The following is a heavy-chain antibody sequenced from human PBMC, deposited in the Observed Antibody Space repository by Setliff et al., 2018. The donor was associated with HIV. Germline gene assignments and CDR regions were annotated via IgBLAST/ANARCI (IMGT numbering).Heavy chain of an antibody. Sequence: ASVKVSCKASGYSFSDDYMHWVRQAPGQGLEWMGWINPNSGDTNYAQNFQDRVTMTRDTSIRTAYMELRRLRSDDTAIYYCARGFGHCGGDCYSDLFDYWGQGTLVTVSS. D-gene: IGHD2-21*02. J-gene: IGHJ4*02. V-gene: IGHV1-2*02. CDR1: GYSFSDDY. CDR2: INPNSGDT. CDR3: ARGFGHCGGDCYSDLFDY.